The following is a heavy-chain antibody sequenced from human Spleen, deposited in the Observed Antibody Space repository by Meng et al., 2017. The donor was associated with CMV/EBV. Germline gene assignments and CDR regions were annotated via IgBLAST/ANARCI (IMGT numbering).Heavy chain of an antibody. J-gene: IGHJ5*02. CDR3: ARGQVVGATLWFDL. CDR1: GFTFEDYG. D-gene: IGHD1-26*01. Sequence: GESLKISCAASGFTFEDYGMSWVRQAPGKGLEWVSGINWTGGRTYYADSVKGRFTISRDTAKNSLYLQMNSLRAEDTAFYYCARGQVVGATLWFDLWGRGTLVTVSS. V-gene: IGHV3-20*04. CDR2: INWTGGRT.